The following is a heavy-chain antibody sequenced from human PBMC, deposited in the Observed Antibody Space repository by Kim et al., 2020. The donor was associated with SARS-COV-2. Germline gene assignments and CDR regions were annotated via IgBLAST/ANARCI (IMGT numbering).Heavy chain of an antibody. V-gene: IGHV4-4*09. J-gene: IGHJ4*02. D-gene: IGHD3-10*01. CDR3: ARNYGYGSGSFYSY. Sequence: NPSLKSRFAISVDTSKNQFSLKLSSVTAADTAVYYCARNYGYGSGSFYSYWGQGILVTVSS.